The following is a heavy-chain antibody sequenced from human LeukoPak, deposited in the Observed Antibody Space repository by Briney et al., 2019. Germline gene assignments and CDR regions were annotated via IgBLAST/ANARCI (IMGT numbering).Heavy chain of an antibody. J-gene: IGHJ3*01. V-gene: IGHV3-7*05. CDR2: IKEDGSQK. Sequence: GGSLRLSCVHSGITLCTYWMSSVRQAPRKGLEWVANIKEDGSQKYHVDSVKGRFTISRDNAKNSLYLQMNSLRAEDTAVYYCARFITVVTSGALDVWGQGTVVTVSS. D-gene: IGHD4-23*01. CDR3: ARFITVVTSGALDV. CDR1: GITLCTYW.